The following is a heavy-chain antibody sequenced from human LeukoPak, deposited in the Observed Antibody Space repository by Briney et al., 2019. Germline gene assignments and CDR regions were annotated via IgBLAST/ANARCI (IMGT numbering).Heavy chain of an antibody. Sequence: SQTLSLTCAISGDSVSSNSAAWNWIRQSPSRGLEWLGRTYYRSKWSNVYAVSVKSRITINPDTSKNQFSLQLNSVTPEDTAVYYCARLHCTSTSCSIDYWGQGTLVTVSS. CDR3: ARLHCTSTSCSIDY. D-gene: IGHD2-2*01. V-gene: IGHV6-1*01. CDR1: GDSVSSNSAA. CDR2: TYYRSKWSN. J-gene: IGHJ4*02.